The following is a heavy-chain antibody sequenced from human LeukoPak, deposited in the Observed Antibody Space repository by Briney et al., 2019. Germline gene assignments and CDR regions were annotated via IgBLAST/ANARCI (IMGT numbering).Heavy chain of an antibody. D-gene: IGHD6-13*01. CDR3: ARDRAAAGFYYYYGMDV. CDR1: GFTFSSYW. J-gene: IGHJ6*02. Sequence: GGSLRLSCAASGFTFSSYWMSWVRQAPGKGREGVANIKQDGSEKYYVDSVTARFTISRDNAKNSLYLQMNSLRAEDTAVYYCARDRAAAGFYYYYGMDVWGQGTTVTVSS. CDR2: IKQDGSEK. V-gene: IGHV3-7*01.